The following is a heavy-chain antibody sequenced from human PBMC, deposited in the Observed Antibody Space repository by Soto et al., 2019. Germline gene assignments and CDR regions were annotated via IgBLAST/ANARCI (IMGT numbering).Heavy chain of an antibody. CDR3: ARDRGNSPDYFDD. V-gene: IGHV4-30-4*01. Sequence: QVRLQESGPGLVETSQTLSLTCTVSGGSFNSDDYYWSWIRQPPGEGLEWIGNIYYSGRTHYNPSLNSRVTISIDTSKNQFSLRLTSVSAADTAVYYCARDRGNSPDYFDDWGQGTLVTVSS. CDR2: IYYSGRT. D-gene: IGHD1-1*01. CDR1: GGSFNSDDYY. J-gene: IGHJ4*02.